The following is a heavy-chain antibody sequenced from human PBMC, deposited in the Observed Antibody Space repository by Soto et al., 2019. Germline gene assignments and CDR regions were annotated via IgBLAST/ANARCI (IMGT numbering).Heavy chain of an antibody. CDR1: GGSISSYY. D-gene: IGHD1-7*01. CDR3: TREGLTPTIGLYYYYGMDV. CDR2: IYYSGST. J-gene: IGHJ6*02. Sequence: QVQLQESGPGLVKPSETLSLTCTVSGGSISSYYWSWIRQPPGKGLEWIGYIYYSGSTNYNPSLKSRVTISLDMSKYQFSLKLSSVTAADMAVYYCTREGLTPTIGLYYYYGMDVWGQGTTVTVSS. V-gene: IGHV4-59*01.